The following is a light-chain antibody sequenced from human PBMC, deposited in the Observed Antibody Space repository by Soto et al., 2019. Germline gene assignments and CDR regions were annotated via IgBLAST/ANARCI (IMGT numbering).Light chain of an antibody. CDR1: QSVSSY. J-gene: IGKJ3*01. V-gene: IGKV3-11*01. CDR3: QQRSGGFT. CDR2: DAS. Sequence: EIVLTQSPATLSLSPGERATLSCRASQSVSSYLAWYQQKPGQAPRLLIYDASNRATGIPARFSGSGSGTDFTLTISSLEPEDFAVYYCQQRSGGFTFGPGTKVDIK.